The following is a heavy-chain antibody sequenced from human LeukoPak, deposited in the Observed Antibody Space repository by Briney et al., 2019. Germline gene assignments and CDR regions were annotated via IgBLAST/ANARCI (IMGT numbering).Heavy chain of an antibody. CDR1: GGSISSGGYY. CDR3: ARPTWYSGSLGWFDP. D-gene: IGHD1-26*01. V-gene: IGHV4-31*03. CDR2: IYYSGST. Sequence: PSETLSLTCTVSGGSISSGGYYWSWIRQHPGKGLEWIGYIYYSGSTYYNPSLKSRVTISVDTSKNQFSLKLSSVTAADTAVYYCARPTWYSGSLGWFDPWGQGTLVTVSS. J-gene: IGHJ5*02.